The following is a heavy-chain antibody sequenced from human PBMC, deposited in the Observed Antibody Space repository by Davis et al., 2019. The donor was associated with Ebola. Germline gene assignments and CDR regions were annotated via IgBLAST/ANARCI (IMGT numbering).Heavy chain of an antibody. CDR1: GFTFSTYA. V-gene: IGHV3-23*01. CDR2: LSGNSGSI. D-gene: IGHD7-27*01. CDR3: ATRTGEGY. J-gene: IGHJ4*02. Sequence: GESLKISCAASGFTFSTYAMSWIRQAPGVGLEWVSALSGNSGSIHYADSVKGRFTISRDNPNNILYLEMNSLRAEDTAIYYCATRTGEGYWGQGTLVTVSS.